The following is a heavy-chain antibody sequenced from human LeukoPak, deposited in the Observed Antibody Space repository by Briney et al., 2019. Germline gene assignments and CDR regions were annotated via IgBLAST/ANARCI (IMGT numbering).Heavy chain of an antibody. J-gene: IGHJ4*02. CDR3: ARAEYYYDSSGVDY. D-gene: IGHD3-22*01. CDR1: GFTFSGYG. V-gene: IGHV3-30*03. Sequence: GGSLRLSCAASGFTFSGYGMHWVRQAPGKGLEWVAVMSYDGSNTYYADSVKGRFTISRDNSKNTLYLQMNSLRGEDTAVYYCARAEYYYDSSGVDYWGQGTLVTVSS. CDR2: MSYDGSNT.